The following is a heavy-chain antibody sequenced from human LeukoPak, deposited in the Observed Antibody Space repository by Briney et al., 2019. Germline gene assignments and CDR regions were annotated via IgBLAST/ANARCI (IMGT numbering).Heavy chain of an antibody. CDR1: GYTFTGLY. D-gene: IGHD6-13*01. J-gene: IGHJ4*02. CDR2: INLSSGGT. Sequence: VASVKVSCKASGYTFTGLYMHWVRQAPGQGLEWMGWINLSSGGTNCAQNFQGRVTVTRDTSVSTAYMELSGLTSDDTAVYYCARVSSSWYYWGQGTLVTVSS. V-gene: IGHV1-2*02. CDR3: ARVSSSWYY.